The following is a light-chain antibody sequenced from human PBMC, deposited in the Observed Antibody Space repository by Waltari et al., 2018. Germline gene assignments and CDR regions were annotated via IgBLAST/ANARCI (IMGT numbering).Light chain of an antibody. CDR2: AAS. V-gene: IGKV1-39*01. CDR1: QSISSY. J-gene: IGKJ4*01. Sequence: DIQMTQSPSSLSASVGDRVTITCQASQSISSYLNWYQQKPGNAPKLLIYAASSLQSGVPSRFSGSGSGTDFALTISSLQPEDFATYYCQQSYSTLGTFGGGTKVEIK. CDR3: QQSYSTLGT.